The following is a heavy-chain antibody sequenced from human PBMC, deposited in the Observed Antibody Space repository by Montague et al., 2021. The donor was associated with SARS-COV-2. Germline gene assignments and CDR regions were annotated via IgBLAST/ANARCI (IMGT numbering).Heavy chain of an antibody. Sequence: SLRLSCAASGFNFGVYEMHWVRQTPGKGLEWVSFIKGGRSVMYYADSVMGRFTISRDNAESSLYLQMNSLRAEDTAVYYCAPAVPVADDSWGQGTLVTVSS. D-gene: IGHD2-2*01. CDR2: IKGGRSVM. CDR3: APAVPVADDS. CDR1: GFNFGVYE. J-gene: IGHJ5*01. V-gene: IGHV3-48*03.